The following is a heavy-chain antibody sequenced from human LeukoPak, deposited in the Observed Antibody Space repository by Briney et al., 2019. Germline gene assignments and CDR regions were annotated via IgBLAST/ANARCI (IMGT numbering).Heavy chain of an antibody. D-gene: IGHD3-16*01. CDR3: TRRLDD. CDR1: GISFNSDW. J-gene: IGHJ4*02. V-gene: IGHV3-7*01. Sequence: QAGGSLRLSCAASGISFNSDWMDWVRQAPGKGLEWVANIKHDESEKNYLDSVKGRFTISRDNAQNSLYLQMSGLRVEDTAVYYCTRRLDDWGQGTLVTVSS. CDR2: IKHDESEK.